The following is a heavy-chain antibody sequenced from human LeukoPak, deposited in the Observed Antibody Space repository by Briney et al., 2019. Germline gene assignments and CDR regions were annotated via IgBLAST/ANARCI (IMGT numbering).Heavy chain of an antibody. V-gene: IGHV4-34*01. Sequence: SETLSLTCAVYGGSFSGYYWSWIRQPPGKGLEWIGEINHSVSTNYNPSLKSRVTISVDTSKNQFSLRLSSVTAADTAVYYCAREGCSSTSCYRLGYWGQGTLVTVSS. D-gene: IGHD2-2*01. CDR1: GGSFSGYY. CDR3: AREGCSSTSCYRLGY. CDR2: INHSVST. J-gene: IGHJ4*02.